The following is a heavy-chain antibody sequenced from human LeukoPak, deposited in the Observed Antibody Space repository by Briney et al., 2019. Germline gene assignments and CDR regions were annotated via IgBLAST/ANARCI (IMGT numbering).Heavy chain of an antibody. CDR3: ERTLSGSFYSDY. CDR1: GGSISSYL. CDR2: IYNSGNT. Sequence: SETLSLTCTLSGGSISSYLWSWIRQPPGKGLEWIGYIYNSGNTNYNPSLKRRVTISVDTSKNQFSLKLSYVHAADTAGYYCERTLSGSFYSDYWGQGTLVTVSS. J-gene: IGHJ4*02. V-gene: IGHV4-59*01. D-gene: IGHD3-10*01.